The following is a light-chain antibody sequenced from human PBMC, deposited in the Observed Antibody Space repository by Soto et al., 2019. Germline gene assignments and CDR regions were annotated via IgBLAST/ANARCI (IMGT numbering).Light chain of an antibody. V-gene: IGKV1D-13*01. Sequence: AIQLTQSPSSLSASVGDRVTLTCRASQDISSALVWYQQKPGEAPKVLIYDASKLESGVPSRFSGGGSGTDFTLTIRNLQPEDLATYHCQQFNNYPRTFGQGTKREIK. CDR3: QQFNNYPRT. J-gene: IGKJ2*01. CDR2: DAS. CDR1: QDISSA.